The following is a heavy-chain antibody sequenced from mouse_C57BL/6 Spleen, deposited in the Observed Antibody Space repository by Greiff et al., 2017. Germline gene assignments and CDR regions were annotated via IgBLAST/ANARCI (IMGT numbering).Heavy chain of an antibody. CDR3: ARHEGDGYSYYYAMDY. V-gene: IGHV1-62-2*01. D-gene: IGHD2-3*01. CDR1: GYTFTEYT. Sequence: QVQLQQSGAELVKPGASVKLSCKASGYTFTEYTIHWVKQRSGQGLEWIGWFYPGSGSIKYNEKFKDKATLTADKSSSTVYMELSRLTSEDSAVYYCARHEGDGYSYYYAMDYWGQGTSVTVSS. CDR2: FYPGSGSI. J-gene: IGHJ4*01.